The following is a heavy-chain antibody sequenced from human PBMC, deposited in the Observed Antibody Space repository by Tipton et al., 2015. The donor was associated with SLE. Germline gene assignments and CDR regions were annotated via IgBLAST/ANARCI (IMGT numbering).Heavy chain of an antibody. CDR3: MRGMLTWRGAIIGVDV. Sequence: GLVKPSETLSLTCTVSGGSISSSAYYWGWIRQPPGKGLEWIGNIYYSGSTYYNPSLRSRVTISEDTSKKQFSLKLSSVTAADTAVYYCMRGMLTWRGAIIGVDVWGQGTSVNVSS. CDR1: GGSISSSAYY. V-gene: IGHV4-39*07. J-gene: IGHJ6*02. D-gene: IGHD2-8*01. CDR2: IYYSGST.